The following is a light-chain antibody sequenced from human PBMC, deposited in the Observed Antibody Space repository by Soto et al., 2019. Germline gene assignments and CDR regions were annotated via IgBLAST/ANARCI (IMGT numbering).Light chain of an antibody. J-gene: IGKJ1*01. Sequence: DIPMTQSPSTLSASVGDRVTITCRASQSISSWLAWYQKKPGKAPKVLIYKASSLESGVPSRFSGSGSGTEFTLTISSLQPDDFATYYCQQYNSYWWTFGQGTKVEIK. CDR3: QQYNSYWWT. CDR1: QSISSW. V-gene: IGKV1-5*03. CDR2: KAS.